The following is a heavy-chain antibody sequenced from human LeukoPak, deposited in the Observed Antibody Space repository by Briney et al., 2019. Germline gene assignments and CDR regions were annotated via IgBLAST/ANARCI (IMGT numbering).Heavy chain of an antibody. CDR3: AKDKRPYSSGWYDGFDY. CDR2: ISRSGSTR. Sequence: GGSLRLSCAASGFTFSDYYMSWIRQAPGKGLEWVSHISRSGSTRYYADSLKGRFTISRDNAKNSLYLQMNSLRAEDTAVYYCAKDKRPYSSGWYDGFDYWGQGTLVTVSS. V-gene: IGHV3-11*01. D-gene: IGHD6-19*01. CDR1: GFTFSDYY. J-gene: IGHJ4*02.